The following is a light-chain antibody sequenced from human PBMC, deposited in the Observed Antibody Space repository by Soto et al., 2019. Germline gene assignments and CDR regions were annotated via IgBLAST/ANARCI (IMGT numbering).Light chain of an antibody. Sequence: EIVLTQSPGTLSLSPGDRATLSCRASQTISSTYLAWYQQKPGQAPRLLIYGASSRPTGISARFRGSGSKTDFTLTINKLAPEDFAMYYGHQYGTSAYTVGQGTKVEIK. CDR2: GAS. V-gene: IGKV3-20*01. CDR3: HQYGTSAYT. J-gene: IGKJ2*01. CDR1: QTISSTY.